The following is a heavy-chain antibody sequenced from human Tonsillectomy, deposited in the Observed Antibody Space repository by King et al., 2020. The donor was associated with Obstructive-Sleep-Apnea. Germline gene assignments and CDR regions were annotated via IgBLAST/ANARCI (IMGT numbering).Heavy chain of an antibody. Sequence: QLVQSGAEVKKPGEALKISCKGSGYSFTRYWIVWGRQMPGKGLEWMGFIYPGDSDTRYSPSFQGQVTISAAKSIRTAYLQWSSLKASDTAMYYCARRRSGSGSYHIDYWGQGTLVTVSS. V-gene: IGHV5-51*01. CDR2: IYPGDSDT. J-gene: IGHJ4*02. D-gene: IGHD3-10*01. CDR1: GYSFTRYW. CDR3: ARRRSGSGSYHIDY.